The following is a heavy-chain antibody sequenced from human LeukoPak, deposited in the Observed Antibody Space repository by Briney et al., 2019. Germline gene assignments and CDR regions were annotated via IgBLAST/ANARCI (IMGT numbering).Heavy chain of an antibody. CDR1: GFTFSSYA. D-gene: IGHD3-10*01. Sequence: GGSLRLSCATSGFTFSSYAMSWVRQSPGKGLEWVAAISGSGGSTYYADSVKGRFTISRDNSQKTLHLQMHSLRLEDTAVYYRAPYGSGTYFPHYWGQGTLVTVSS. CDR2: ISGSGGST. J-gene: IGHJ4*02. V-gene: IGHV3-23*01. CDR3: APYGSGTYFPHY.